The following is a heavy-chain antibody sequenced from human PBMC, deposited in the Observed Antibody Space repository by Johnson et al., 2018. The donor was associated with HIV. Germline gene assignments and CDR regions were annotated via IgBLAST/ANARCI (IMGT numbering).Heavy chain of an antibody. J-gene: IGHJ3*02. D-gene: IGHD4-17*01. Sequence: GPLVESGGGMVQPGRSLRLSCAASGFTFDDFSMHWVRQGPGKGLEWVSSITWNSDNIAYADSVKGRFTISRDNAKNSLYLQMNSLRPEDTAFYYCARDKYGVPSGTFDILGQGTMVTVSS. CDR2: ITWNSDNI. V-gene: IGHV3-9*01. CDR1: GFTFDDFS. CDR3: ARDKYGVPSGTFDI.